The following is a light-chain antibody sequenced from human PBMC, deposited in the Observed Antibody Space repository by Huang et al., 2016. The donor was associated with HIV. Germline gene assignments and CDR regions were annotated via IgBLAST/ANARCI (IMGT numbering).Light chain of an antibody. CDR1: QDICTS. Sequence: HLTQSPASLSASEGYSVFISCRASQDICTSLARYQQRTGRAPKHLISGAPILQAGDPSRLGGDAAGTCFTLFITYLQPEDFSTYYCQQLHTYPSTFGRGQRLDIK. J-gene: IGKJ5*01. CDR2: GAP. CDR3: QQLHTYPST. V-gene: IGKV1-13*02.